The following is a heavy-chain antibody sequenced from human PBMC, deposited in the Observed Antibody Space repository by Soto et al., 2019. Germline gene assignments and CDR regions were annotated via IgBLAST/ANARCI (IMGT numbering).Heavy chain of an antibody. CDR2: IKSKTDGGTT. V-gene: IGHV3-15*07. D-gene: IGHD6-13*01. J-gene: IGHJ6*02. CDR1: GFTFSNAW. CDR3: TTGLIAAAAGYYYGMDV. Sequence: AGGSLRLSCAASGFTFSNAWMNWVRQAPGKGLEWVGRIKSKTDGGTTDYAAPVKGRFTISRDDSKNTLYLQMNSLKTEDTAVYYCTTGLIAAAAGYYYGMDVWGQGTTVTAP.